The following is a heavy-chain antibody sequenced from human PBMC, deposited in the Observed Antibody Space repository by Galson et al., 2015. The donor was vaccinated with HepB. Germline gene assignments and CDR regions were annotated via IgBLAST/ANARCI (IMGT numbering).Heavy chain of an antibody. CDR3: ARGLRASCYSPLDY. CDR2: ICGNEDDTT. J-gene: IGHJ4*02. CDR1: GFTFSNYA. V-gene: IGHV3-23*01. Sequence: SLRLSCAASGFTFSNYAMNWVRLVPGEGLEWVSVICGNEDDTTYYTGSVKGRFTISRDNSRNTLSLQMNNLRAEDTATYFCARGLRASCYSPLDYWGQGTLVTVSP. D-gene: IGHD2-2*01.